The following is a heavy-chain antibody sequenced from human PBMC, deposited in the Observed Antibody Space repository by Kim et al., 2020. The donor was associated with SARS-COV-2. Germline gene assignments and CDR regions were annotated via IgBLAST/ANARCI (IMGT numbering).Heavy chain of an antibody. J-gene: IGHJ3*02. V-gene: IGHV5-51*01. CDR3: ARLGDSSGAFDI. Sequence: YSPSFQGPVTISADKSISTAYLQWSSLKASDTAMYYCARLGDSSGAFDIWGQGTMVTVSS. D-gene: IGHD3-22*01.